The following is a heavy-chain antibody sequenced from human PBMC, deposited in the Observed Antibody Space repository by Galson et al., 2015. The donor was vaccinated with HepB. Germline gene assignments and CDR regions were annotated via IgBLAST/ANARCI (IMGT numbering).Heavy chain of an antibody. CDR3: VRVAISGSGTHFDY. Sequence: SLRLSCAASGFTLSRYSMNWVRQAPGKGLEWVSYISNSYNIIVYADSVRGRFTISRDNAKNSLSLQMDSLRDEDTALYYCVRVAISGSGTHFDYWGQGTLVTVSS. CDR2: ISNSYNII. V-gene: IGHV3-48*02. CDR1: GFTLSRYS. D-gene: IGHD3-10*01. J-gene: IGHJ4*02.